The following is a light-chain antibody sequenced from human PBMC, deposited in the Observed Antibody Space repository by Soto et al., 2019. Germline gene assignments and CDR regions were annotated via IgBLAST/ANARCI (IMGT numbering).Light chain of an antibody. V-gene: IGLV2-14*03. CDR3: SSYRSSSTHWV. CDR1: SSDVGAYNY. CDR2: DVS. J-gene: IGLJ1*01. Sequence: QSVLTQPASVSGSPGQSITISCTGTSSDVGAYNYVSWYQHHPGRAPKLMICDVSNRPSGVSNRFSGSKSGNTASLTISGLQAEDEADYYCSSYRSSSTHWVFGTGTKLTVL.